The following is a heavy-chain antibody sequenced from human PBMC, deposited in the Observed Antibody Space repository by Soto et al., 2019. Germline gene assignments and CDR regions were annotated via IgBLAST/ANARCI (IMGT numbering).Heavy chain of an antibody. CDR2: IDWNGDNI. D-gene: IGHD4-17*01. CDR1: GFIFDGYA. Sequence: EVRLVESGGGLEQPGRSLRLSCTASGFIFDGYAMHWVRQAPGKGLEGVSGIDWNGDNIVYADSVKGRFTISRDNAKNSLYLQMNSLRAEDTALYYCAKGTDTTVTAPFDSWGQGTLVTVSS. CDR3: AKGTDTTVTAPFDS. V-gene: IGHV3-9*01. J-gene: IGHJ4*02.